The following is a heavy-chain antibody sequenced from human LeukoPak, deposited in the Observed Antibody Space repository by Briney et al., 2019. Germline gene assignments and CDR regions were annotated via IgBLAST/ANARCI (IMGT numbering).Heavy chain of an antibody. CDR3: AAREMAVSYYFDY. J-gene: IGHJ4*02. D-gene: IGHD5-24*01. V-gene: IGHV1-58*02. CDR1: GFTFTISA. Sequence: SVKVSCTASGFTFTISAMQWVGQARGQRLEWIGWIVVGSGNTNYAQKFQERVTITRDMSTSTVYMELSSLRSEDTAVYYCAAREMAVSYYFDYWGQGTLVTVSS. CDR2: IVVGSGNT.